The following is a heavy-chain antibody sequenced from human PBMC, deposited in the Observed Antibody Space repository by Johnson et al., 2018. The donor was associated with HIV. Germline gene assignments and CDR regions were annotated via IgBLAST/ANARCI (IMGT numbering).Heavy chain of an antibody. CDR1: GFTVSSNY. V-gene: IGHV3-33*08. Sequence: QVQLVESGGGLVQPGGSLRLSCAASGFTVSSNYMSWVRQAPGKGLEWVSVIWYDGSNKYYADSVKVRFTISRDNSKNTLYLQMNSLRAEDTAVYYCAKGGVPYCGGDCYDAFDIWGQGTMVTVSS. CDR3: AKGGVPYCGGDCYDAFDI. CDR2: IWYDGSNK. J-gene: IGHJ3*02. D-gene: IGHD2-21*01.